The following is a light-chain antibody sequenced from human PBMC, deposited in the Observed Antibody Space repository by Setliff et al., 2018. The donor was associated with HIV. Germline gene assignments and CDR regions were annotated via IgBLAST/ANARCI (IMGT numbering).Light chain of an antibody. CDR3: NSYTSSNTVV. CDR2: DVD. V-gene: IGLV2-14*03. Sequence: SVLTQPASVSGSPGQSITISCTGTSGDVGAFHYVSWYQQHPGKAPKLIIFDVDNRPSGISYRFSGSKSGNTASLTISGLQTEDEANYYCNSYTSSNTVVFGTGTKVTVL. CDR1: SGDVGAFHY. J-gene: IGLJ1*01.